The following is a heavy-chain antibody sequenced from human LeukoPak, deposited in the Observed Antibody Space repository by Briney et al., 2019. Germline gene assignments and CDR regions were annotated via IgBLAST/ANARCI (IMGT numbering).Heavy chain of an antibody. J-gene: IGHJ4*02. CDR3: ARDYGDLVGLYY. Sequence: PGGSLRLSCAASGFTFSSYEMNWVRQAPGKGLEWVSYISSSGGTIYYADSVKGRFTISRDNAKNSLYLQMNSLRAEDTAVYYWARDYGDLVGLYYWGQGTLGNVPS. D-gene: IGHD4-17*01. CDR1: GFTFSSYE. CDR2: ISSSGGTI. V-gene: IGHV3-48*03.